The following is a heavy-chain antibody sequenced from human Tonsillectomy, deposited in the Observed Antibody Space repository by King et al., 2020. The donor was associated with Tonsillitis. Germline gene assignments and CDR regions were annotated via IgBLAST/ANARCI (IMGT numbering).Heavy chain of an antibody. Sequence: VQLVESGGGVVQPGGSLRLSCAASGFTFSTYGMHWVRQAPGKGLEWVAFLRYDGTNKYFADSVKGRFTISRDNSKDTLYLHMNSLRAEDTAVYYCAKDSKGYGDWFQGSGPFDYWGQGTLVTVSS. J-gene: IGHJ4*02. D-gene: IGHD4-17*01. CDR1: GFTFSTYG. V-gene: IGHV3-30*02. CDR3: AKDSKGYGDWFQGSGPFDY. CDR2: LRYDGTNK.